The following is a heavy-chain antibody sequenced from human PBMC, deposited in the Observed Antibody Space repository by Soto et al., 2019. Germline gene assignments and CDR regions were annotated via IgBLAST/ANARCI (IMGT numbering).Heavy chain of an antibody. J-gene: IGHJ6*02. CDR3: IQSRCGGDCLQSYASYYYYGMDV. D-gene: IGHD2-21*02. CDR1: AFSLSTGGVG. V-gene: IGHV2-5*02. Sequence: QITLKESGPTLVKPTQTLTLTCTFSAFSLSTGGVGVGWIRQPPGKALEWLALIYWDDDKSYSPSLRSRLTITKDTSKNQVVLTMTNMDPVDTATYYCIQSRCGGDCLQSYASYYYYGMDVWGQGTTVTVS. CDR2: IYWDDDK.